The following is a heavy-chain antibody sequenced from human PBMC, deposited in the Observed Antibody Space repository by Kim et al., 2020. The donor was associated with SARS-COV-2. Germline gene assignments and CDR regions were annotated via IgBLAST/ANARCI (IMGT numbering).Heavy chain of an antibody. CDR1: GYTFTSYY. V-gene: IGHV1-46*01. CDR3: ASNSAAFRYFDWLFDGMDV. J-gene: IGHJ6*02. Sequence: ASVKVSCKASGYTFTSYYMHWVRQAPGQGLEWMGIINPSGGSTSYAQKFQGRVTMTRDTSTSTVYMELSSLRSEDTAVYYCASNSAAFRYFDWLFDGMDVWGQGTTVTVSS. D-gene: IGHD3-9*01. CDR2: INPSGGST.